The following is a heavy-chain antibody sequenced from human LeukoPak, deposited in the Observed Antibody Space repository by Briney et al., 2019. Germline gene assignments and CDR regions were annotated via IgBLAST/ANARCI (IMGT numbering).Heavy chain of an antibody. CDR2: INPSGGST. CDR1: GYTFTSYY. Sequence: GASVKVSCKASGYTFTSYYMHWVRQAPGQGLEWMGIINPSGGSTSYAQKFQGRVTMTRDTSTSTVYMELSSLRSEDTAVYYCARVRLLWFGELPTDFDYWGQGTLVTVSS. V-gene: IGHV1-46*01. D-gene: IGHD3-10*01. CDR3: ARVRLLWFGELPTDFDY. J-gene: IGHJ4*02.